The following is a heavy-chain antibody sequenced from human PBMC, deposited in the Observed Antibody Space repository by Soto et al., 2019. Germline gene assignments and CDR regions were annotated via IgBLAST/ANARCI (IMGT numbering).Heavy chain of an antibody. CDR2: ISYDGSNK. Sequence: PGGSLRLSCAASGFTFSSYAMHWVRQAPGEGLEWVAVISYDGSNKYYADSVKGRFTISRDNSKNTLYLQMNSLRAEDTAVYYCARGKGTVEMATINSPTMGYFDYWGQGTLVTVSS. J-gene: IGHJ4*02. V-gene: IGHV3-30-3*01. D-gene: IGHD5-12*01. CDR3: ARGKGTVEMATINSPTMGYFDY. CDR1: GFTFSSYA.